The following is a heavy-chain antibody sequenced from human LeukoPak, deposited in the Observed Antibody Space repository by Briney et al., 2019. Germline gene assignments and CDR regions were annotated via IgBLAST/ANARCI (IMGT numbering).Heavy chain of an antibody. J-gene: IGHJ3*02. CDR2: IYYNGIS. D-gene: IGHD2-8*01. CDR3: ARAHVDDVEMVYAIRALDI. V-gene: IGHV4-31*03. CDR1: GGSIRSGGFH. Sequence: SQTLSLTCTVSGGSIRSGGFHWSWIRQHPGKGLEWIGYIYYNGISKYNPSLNSRVTISVDTSKSQFSLNLRSVTAADTAVYYCARAHVDDVEMVYAIRALDIWGQGTLVTVS.